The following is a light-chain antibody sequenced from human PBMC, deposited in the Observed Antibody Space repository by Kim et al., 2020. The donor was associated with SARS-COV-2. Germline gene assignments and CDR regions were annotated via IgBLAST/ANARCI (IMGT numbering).Light chain of an antibody. V-gene: IGLV3-21*04. CDR3: QVWDSSSDHWV. CDR2: YDS. CDR1: NIGNKS. Sequence: SYELTQPPSVSVAPGKTARITCGGNNIGNKSVHWYQQKPGQAPVLVIYYDSDRPSGIPERFSGSNSGNTATLTISRVEAGDEADYYCQVWDSSSDHWVFSGGTQLTVL. J-gene: IGLJ3*02.